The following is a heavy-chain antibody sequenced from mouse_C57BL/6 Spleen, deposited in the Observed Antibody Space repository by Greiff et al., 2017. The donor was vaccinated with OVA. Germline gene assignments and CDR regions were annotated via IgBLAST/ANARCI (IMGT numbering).Heavy chain of an antibody. CDR3: AKNYEPDHYAMDY. CDR2: IWRGGST. Sequence: VQLKESGPGLVQPSQSLSITCTVSGFSLTSYGVHWVRQSPGKGLEWLGVIWRGGSTDYNAAFMSRLSITKDNSKSQVFFKMNSLQADDTAIYDCAKNYEPDHYAMDYWGQGTSVTVSS. D-gene: IGHD2-12*01. V-gene: IGHV2-5*01. CDR1: GFSLTSYG. J-gene: IGHJ4*01.